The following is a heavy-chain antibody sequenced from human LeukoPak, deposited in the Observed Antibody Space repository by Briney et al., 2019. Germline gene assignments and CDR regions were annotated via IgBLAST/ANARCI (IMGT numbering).Heavy chain of an antibody. J-gene: IGHJ6*03. Sequence: GGSLRLSCAASGFTFSSYGMSWVRQAPGKGLEWVGRIKSKTDGGTTDYAAPVKGRFTISRDDSKNTLYLQMNSLKTEDTAVYXXXTDRSTYYDFWSGYNYYYYMDVWGKGTTVTVSS. CDR1: GFTFSSYG. CDR2: IKSKTDGGTT. CDR3: XTDRSTYYDFWSGYNYYYYMDV. V-gene: IGHV3-15*01. D-gene: IGHD3-3*01.